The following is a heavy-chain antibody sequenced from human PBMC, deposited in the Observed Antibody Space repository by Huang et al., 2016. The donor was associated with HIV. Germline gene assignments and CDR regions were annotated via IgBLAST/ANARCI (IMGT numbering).Heavy chain of an antibody. Sequence: EVQLVESGGGLVQPGGSLRLSCAAAGFTFSAYWMSWVRQAPGKGLDWVANIRQDESEKYYVDSVKCRFTISRDNAKNSLYLQMNSLRAEDTAVYYCATGLGSFDYWGQGSLVTVSS. CDR2: IRQDESEK. V-gene: IGHV3-7*01. CDR3: ATGLGSFDY. D-gene: IGHD7-27*01. J-gene: IGHJ4*02. CDR1: GFTFSAYW.